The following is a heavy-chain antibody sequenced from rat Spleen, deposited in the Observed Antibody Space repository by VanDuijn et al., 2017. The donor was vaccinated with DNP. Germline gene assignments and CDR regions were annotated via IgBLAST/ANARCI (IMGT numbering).Heavy chain of an antibody. CDR2: ISYDGSRT. CDR1: GFTFSDYN. Sequence: EVHLVESGGGLVQPGRSLKLSCAASGFTFSDYNMAWVRQAPKKGLEWVATISYDGSRTYYRDSVRGRFTISRDNAKGTLYLQMDSLRSEDTATYFCPRLGERLFDYWGQGTLVTVSS. CDR3: PRLGERLFDY. J-gene: IGHJ3*01. V-gene: IGHV5-7*01. D-gene: IGHD5-1*01.